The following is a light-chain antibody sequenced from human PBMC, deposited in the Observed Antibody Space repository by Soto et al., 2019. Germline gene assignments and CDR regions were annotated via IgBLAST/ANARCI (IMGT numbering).Light chain of an antibody. Sequence: DIEMTQSPSTLSAYVGDRVTITRRASQSISIWLAWYQQKPGKAPKLLIFDASSLESGVPSRFSGSGSGTEFTLTISSLQPDDFATYYCQQYNTHWWTFGQGTKV. CDR1: QSISIW. V-gene: IGKV1-5*01. J-gene: IGKJ1*01. CDR2: DAS. CDR3: QQYNTHWWT.